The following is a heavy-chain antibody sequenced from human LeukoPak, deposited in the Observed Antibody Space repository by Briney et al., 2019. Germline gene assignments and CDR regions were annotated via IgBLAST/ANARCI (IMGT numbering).Heavy chain of an antibody. Sequence: SGGSLRLSCAASGFTFSDYYMSWIRQAPGKGLEWVSYISSSGSTIYYADSVKGRFTISRDNAKNSLYLQMNSLRAEDTAVYYCARLATGYGSYYYYYMDVWSKGTTVTVSS. J-gene: IGHJ6*03. D-gene: IGHD5-12*01. CDR1: GFTFSDYY. CDR3: ARLATGYGSYYYYYMDV. CDR2: ISSSGSTI. V-gene: IGHV3-11*01.